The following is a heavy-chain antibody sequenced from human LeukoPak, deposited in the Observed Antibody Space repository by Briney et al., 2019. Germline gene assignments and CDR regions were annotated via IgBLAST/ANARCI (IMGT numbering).Heavy chain of an antibody. D-gene: IGHD2-2*01. J-gene: IGHJ6*02. V-gene: IGHV4-59*01. CDR3: ASHCSSTSCYGMDV. CDR2: IYYSGST. Sequence: SETLSLTCTVSGDSISSYYWSWIRQPPGKGLEWIGYIYYSGSTNYNPSLKSRVTISVDTSKKQFSLKLSSVTAADTAVYYCASHCSSTSCYGMDVWGQGTTVTVSS. CDR1: GDSISSYY.